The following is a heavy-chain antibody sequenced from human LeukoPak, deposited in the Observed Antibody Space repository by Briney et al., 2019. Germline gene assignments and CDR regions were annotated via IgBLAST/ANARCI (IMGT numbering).Heavy chain of an antibody. J-gene: IGHJ4*02. Sequence: PGGSLRLSCAASGFTFSSYGMTWVRQAPGKGLEWVSAISGSGGSTYDADSVKGRFTIPRDNSKNTLYLHMNTLRAEDTAVYFCAKDEGSSGWQPFDYWGQGTLVTVSS. CDR3: AKDEGSSGWQPFDY. V-gene: IGHV3-23*01. D-gene: IGHD6-19*01. CDR1: GFTFSSYG. CDR2: ISGSGGST.